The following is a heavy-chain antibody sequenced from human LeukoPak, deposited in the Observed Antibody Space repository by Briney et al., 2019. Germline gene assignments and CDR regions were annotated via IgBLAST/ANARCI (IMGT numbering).Heavy chain of an antibody. J-gene: IGHJ6*02. V-gene: IGHV3-7*03. CDR3: ARGGGLDV. Sequence: GGSPRLSCAATGFTFSSYWMNWARQAPGKGLEWVASINHNGNVNYYVDSVKGRFTISRDNAKNSLYLQMSNLRAEDTAVYFCARGGGLDVWGQGATVTVSS. CDR1: GFTFSSYW. CDR2: INHNGNVN. D-gene: IGHD3-16*01.